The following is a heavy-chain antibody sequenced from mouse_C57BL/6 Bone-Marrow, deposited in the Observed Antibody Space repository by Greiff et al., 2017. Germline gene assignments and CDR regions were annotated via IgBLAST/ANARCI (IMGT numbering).Heavy chain of an antibody. D-gene: IGHD1-1*01. J-gene: IGHJ2*01. Sequence: QVQLKQPGAELVKPGASVKMSCKASGYTFTSYWITWVKQRPGQGLEWIGDIYPGSGSTTYNEKFKSKATLTVATSSSPAYMQLSSLTSEDSAVYYCSTVPDYWGQGTTLTVSS. CDR1: GYTFTSYW. CDR2: IYPGSGST. CDR3: STVPDY. V-gene: IGHV1-55*01.